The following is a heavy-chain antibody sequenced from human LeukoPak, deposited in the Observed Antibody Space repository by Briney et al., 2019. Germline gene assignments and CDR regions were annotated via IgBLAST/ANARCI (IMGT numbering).Heavy chain of an antibody. CDR1: GGSISSGSYY. J-gene: IGHJ4*02. CDR2: IYTSGST. Sequence: SQTLSLTCTVSGGSISSGSYYWSWIRQPAGKGLEWIGRIYTSGSTNYNPSLKSRVTISVETSKNQFSLKLSSVTAADTAVYYCARGRGRWLHRVDYWGQGTLVTVSS. CDR3: ARGRGRWLHRVDY. D-gene: IGHD5-24*01. V-gene: IGHV4-61*02.